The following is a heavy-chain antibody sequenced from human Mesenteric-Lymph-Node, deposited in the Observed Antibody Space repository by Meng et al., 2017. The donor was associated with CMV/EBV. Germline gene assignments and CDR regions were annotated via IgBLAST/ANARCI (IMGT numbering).Heavy chain of an antibody. D-gene: IGHD2-2*01. CDR2: IKQDGSDK. Sequence: GESLKISCAASGFTLSDYWMHWVRQAPGKGLEWVANIKQDGSDKNYVDSVKGRFTISRDNAKNSLSLQMNGLRAEDTAVYYCVKGRGASHYYYYGMDVWGQGTTVTVSS. V-gene: IGHV3-7*01. CDR3: VKGRGASHYYYYGMDV. J-gene: IGHJ6*02. CDR1: GFTLSDYW.